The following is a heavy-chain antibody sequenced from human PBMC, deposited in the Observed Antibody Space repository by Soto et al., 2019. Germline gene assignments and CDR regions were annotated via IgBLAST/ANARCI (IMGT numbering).Heavy chain of an antibody. Sequence: QVQLVQSGAEVKKTGSSVKVSCKTSGGTFSTFGISWVRQAPGQGLEWMGGIIPFFGTAEYTQKLEERITITADESTNTVYMDLRSLTSEETPIYYCARSAPMDAGDKNNYAFRGQGALVTVSS. CDR3: ARSAPMDAGDKNNYAF. CDR2: IIPFFGTA. V-gene: IGHV1-69*01. J-gene: IGHJ4*02. CDR1: GGTFSTFG. D-gene: IGHD2-2*01.